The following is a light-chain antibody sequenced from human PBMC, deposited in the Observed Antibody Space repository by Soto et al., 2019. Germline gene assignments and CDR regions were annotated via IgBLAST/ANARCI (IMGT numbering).Light chain of an antibody. Sequence: QAVVTQPPSVSGAPGQRVTISCTGSSSNIGAGYDVHWYQQLPGTAPKLLIYGNSNRPSGVPDRFSGSKSGTSASLAITGLQAEDEADYDCQSYDSSLSGLYVFGTGTKLTVL. CDR2: GNS. CDR3: QSYDSSLSGLYV. V-gene: IGLV1-40*01. J-gene: IGLJ1*01. CDR1: SSNIGAGYD.